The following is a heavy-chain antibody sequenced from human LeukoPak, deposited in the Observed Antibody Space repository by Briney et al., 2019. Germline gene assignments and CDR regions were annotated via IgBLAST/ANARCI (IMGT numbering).Heavy chain of an antibody. J-gene: IGHJ5*02. CDR2: IWYDGSNK. D-gene: IGHD1-26*01. V-gene: IGHV3-33*08. CDR3: ARDGYSGSFYDH. Sequence: GGSLRLSCAASGFTFSNYLTHWVRQAPGKGLEWVAVIWYDGSNKNYADSVKGRFAISRDNSENMLYLQMNNLRAEDTAVYYCARDGYSGSFYDHWGQGTLVTVSS. CDR1: GFTFSNYL.